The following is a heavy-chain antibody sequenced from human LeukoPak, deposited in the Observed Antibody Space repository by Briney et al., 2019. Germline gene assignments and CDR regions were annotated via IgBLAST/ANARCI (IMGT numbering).Heavy chain of an antibody. CDR1: GYTFTVSY. D-gene: IGHD3-10*01. CDR3: ARGTTHLWFGEGGNALDI. Sequence: GASVKVSCKASGYTFTVSYLHWVRQAPGQGLEWMGWLNPNSGDTKDALKFQGRVTMTRDTSINTAYMELSRLTSGDTAVYYCARGTTHLWFGEGGNALDIWGQGTMVTVSS. V-gene: IGHV1-2*02. CDR2: LNPNSGDT. J-gene: IGHJ3*02.